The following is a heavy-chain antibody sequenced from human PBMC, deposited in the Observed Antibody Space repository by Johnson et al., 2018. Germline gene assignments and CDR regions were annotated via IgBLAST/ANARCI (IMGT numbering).Heavy chain of an antibody. CDR2: IYNSGST. V-gene: IGHV4-59*01. Sequence: QVQLQESGPGLVKPSETLSLTCTVSAGSISSYYWSWIRQPPGKGLEWIGYIYNSGSTNSNPSLKSRVTISVDTSKNHFSLKLSSVTAADTAVYYWARGYGSGMGYYMDVWGKGTTVTVSS. CDR1: AGSISSYY. J-gene: IGHJ6*03. D-gene: IGHD3-10*01. CDR3: ARGYGSGMGYYMDV.